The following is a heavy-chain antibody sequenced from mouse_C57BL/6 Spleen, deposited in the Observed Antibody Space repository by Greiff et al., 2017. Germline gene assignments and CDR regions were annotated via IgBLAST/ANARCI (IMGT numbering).Heavy chain of an antibody. CDR3: ARGLSSSYYFDY. CDR2: IDPSDSYT. D-gene: IGHD1-1*01. CDR1: GYTFTSYW. Sequence: QVQLQQPGAELVRPGTSVKLSCKASGYTFTSYWMHWVKQRPGQGLEWIGVIDPSDSYTNYNQKFKGKATLTVDTSSSTAYMQLSSLTSEDSAVYYCARGLSSSYYFDYWGQGTTLTVSS. V-gene: IGHV1-59*01. J-gene: IGHJ2*01.